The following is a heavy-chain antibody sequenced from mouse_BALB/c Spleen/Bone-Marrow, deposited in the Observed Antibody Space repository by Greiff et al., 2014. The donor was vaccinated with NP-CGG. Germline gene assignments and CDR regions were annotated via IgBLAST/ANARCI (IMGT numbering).Heavy chain of an antibody. V-gene: IGHV1-5*01. J-gene: IGHJ4*01. CDR2: IYPGNSDT. D-gene: IGHD1-1*01. CDR1: GYSFTSYW. Sequence: VQLQQSGTVLARPGASVKVSCKASGYSFTSYWMHWVKQRPGQGLEWIGAIYPGNSDTSYNQKFKGKAKLTAVTSASTAYMELSSLTNEDSAVYYCTRYYYGRYYAMDYWGQGTSVTVSS. CDR3: TRYYYGRYYAMDY.